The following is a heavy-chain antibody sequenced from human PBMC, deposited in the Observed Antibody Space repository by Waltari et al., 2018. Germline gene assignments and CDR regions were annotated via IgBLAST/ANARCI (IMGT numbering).Heavy chain of an antibody. Sequence: EVQLVQSGAGGRKPGAQVKFSCRVSESTFTDYYMHWVHRAPGKGLEWMGLVDPEDGETIYAEKFQGRVTITADTSTDTAYMELSSLRSEDTAVYYCATLGQTVTTYFDLWGRGTLVTVTS. D-gene: IGHD4-17*01. CDR2: VDPEDGET. V-gene: IGHV1-69-2*01. CDR1: ESTFTDYY. CDR3: ATLGQTVTTYFDL. J-gene: IGHJ2*01.